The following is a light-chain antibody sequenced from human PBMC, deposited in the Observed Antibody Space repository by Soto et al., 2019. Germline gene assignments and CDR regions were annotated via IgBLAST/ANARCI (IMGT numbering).Light chain of an antibody. V-gene: IGLV3-21*02. J-gene: IGLJ1*01. CDR2: DDD. CDR1: NIGSKN. Sequence: SYELTQSPSVSVAPGQTARITCGGNNIGSKNVHWFQQRPGQAPVLVVFDDDDRPSGIPDRFSGSNPGNTATLTISRVEAGDEADYYCQVWDSSVLHHVFGTGTKVTVL. CDR3: QVWDSSVLHHV.